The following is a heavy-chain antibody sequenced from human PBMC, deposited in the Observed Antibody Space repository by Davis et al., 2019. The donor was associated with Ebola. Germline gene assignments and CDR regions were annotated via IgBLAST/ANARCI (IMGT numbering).Heavy chain of an antibody. CDR1: GYTLTELS. V-gene: IGHV1-24*01. CDR2: FDPEDGET. D-gene: IGHD4-11*01. J-gene: IGHJ4*02. CDR3: ARGGWYSNYGFDY. Sequence: ASVKVSCKVSGYTLTELSMHWVRQAPGKGLEWMGGFDPEDGETIYAQKFQGRVTMTRDTSTSTVYMELSSLRSEDTAVYYCARGGWYSNYGFDYWGQGTLVTVSS.